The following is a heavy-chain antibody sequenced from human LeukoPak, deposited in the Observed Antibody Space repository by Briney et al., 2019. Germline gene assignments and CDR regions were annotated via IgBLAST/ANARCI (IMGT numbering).Heavy chain of an antibody. CDR3: AKDHAYCSKTNCHTNYLDY. Sequence: PGGSLRLSCAASGFTFSSYAMSWVRQAPGKGLEWVSAISGSGGSTYYADSVKGRFTISRDNSKNTLYLQMNSLRAEDTAVYFCAKDHAYCSKTNCHTNYLDYWGQGTLVTVSS. CDR2: ISGSGGST. J-gene: IGHJ4*02. D-gene: IGHD2-2*02. V-gene: IGHV3-23*01. CDR1: GFTFSSYA.